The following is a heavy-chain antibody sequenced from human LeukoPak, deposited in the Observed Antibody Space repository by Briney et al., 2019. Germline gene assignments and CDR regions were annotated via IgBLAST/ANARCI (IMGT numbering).Heavy chain of an antibody. Sequence: GGSLRLSCAASGFTFSNYYISWIRQAPGKGLEWVSYISSSAITMYYADSVKGRFTISRDNAKNSLYLQMNSLRAEDTAVYYCARANNWNYPYYFDYWGQGTLVTVSS. CDR1: GFTFSNYY. V-gene: IGHV3-11*01. CDR2: ISSSAITM. CDR3: ARANNWNYPYYFDY. D-gene: IGHD1-7*01. J-gene: IGHJ4*02.